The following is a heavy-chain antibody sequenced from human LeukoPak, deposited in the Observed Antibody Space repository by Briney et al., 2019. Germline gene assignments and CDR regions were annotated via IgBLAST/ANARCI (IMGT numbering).Heavy chain of an antibody. CDR2: IYPSDSDT. CDR3: ARGGSYLYY. D-gene: IGHD3-16*01. V-gene: IGHV5-51*01. Sequence: GESLKISCKDSGYSFTSHWIGWVRQMPGKGLEWMGIIYPSDSDTRYSPSFQGQVTISVDKSISTAYLQWNSLKAADTAMYYCARGGSYLYYWGQGTLVTVSS. J-gene: IGHJ4*02. CDR1: GYSFTSHW.